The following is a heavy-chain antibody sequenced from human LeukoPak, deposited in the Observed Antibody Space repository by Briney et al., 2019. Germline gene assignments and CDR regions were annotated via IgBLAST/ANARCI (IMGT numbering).Heavy chain of an antibody. CDR1: GSSFTSYW. CDR3: ARHLLTPGGSYYFDF. CDR2: FFPGGSDI. D-gene: IGHD1-26*01. Sequence: GESLKIPCWDSGSSFTSYWIGWLGQMPGKGLEWMGIFFPGGSDIRYSPSFQGQVTISADNSISTAYLQWSSLRASDTAIYYCARHLLTPGGSYYFDFWGQGTLVTVSS. J-gene: IGHJ4*02. V-gene: IGHV5-51*01.